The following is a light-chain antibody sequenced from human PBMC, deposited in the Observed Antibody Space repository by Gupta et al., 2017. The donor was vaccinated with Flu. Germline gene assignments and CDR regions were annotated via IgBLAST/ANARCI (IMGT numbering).Light chain of an antibody. V-gene: IGLV3-21*02. J-gene: IGLJ3*02. CDR1: NIGSKS. Sequence: GETGRITCGGDNIGSKSVHWYQQKPGQAPVLVVHADSYRLSGNPERFSGSNCGNTATLTISRVEAGDDADYYCQVWDSSTDHRVFGGGTKLPVL. CDR2: ADS. CDR3: QVWDSSTDHRV.